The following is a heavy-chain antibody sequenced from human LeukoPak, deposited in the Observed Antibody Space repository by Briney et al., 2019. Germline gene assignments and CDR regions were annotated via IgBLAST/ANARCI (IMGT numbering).Heavy chain of an antibody. CDR3: ARDPQTADYGDYVYSGYRNWFDP. CDR2: INPDGSEK. CDR1: GFTFSNYW. Sequence: GGSLRLSCAASGFTFSNYWMSWVRQAPGNGLEWEANINPDGSEKYSVDSVTGRFTISRDNAKNTLYLQMNSLRAEDTAVYYCARDPQTADYGDYVYSGYRNWFDPWGQGTLVTVSS. V-gene: IGHV3-7*01. J-gene: IGHJ5*02. D-gene: IGHD4-17*01.